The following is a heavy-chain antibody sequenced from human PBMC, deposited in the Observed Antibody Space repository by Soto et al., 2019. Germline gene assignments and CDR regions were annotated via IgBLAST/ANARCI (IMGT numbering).Heavy chain of an antibody. J-gene: IGHJ6*03. V-gene: IGHV1-18*01. CDR1: GYTFTSYG. Sequence: ASVKVSCKASGYTFTSYGISWVRQAPGQGLEWMGWISAYNGNTNYAQKLQGRVTMTTDTSTSTAYMELRSLRSDDTAVYYCARVGRGLVGRGTRANYYYYMDVWGKGTTVTVSS. CDR3: ARVGRGLVGRGTRANYYYYMDV. CDR2: ISAYNGNT. D-gene: IGHD1-1*01.